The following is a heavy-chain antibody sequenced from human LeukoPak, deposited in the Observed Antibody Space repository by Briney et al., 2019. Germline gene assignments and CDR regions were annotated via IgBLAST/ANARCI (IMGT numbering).Heavy chain of an antibody. J-gene: IGHJ6*03. Sequence: GASVKVSCKASGYTFTGYYMHWVRQAPGQGLEWMGWINPNSGGTNYAQKFQGRVTMTRDTSISTAYMELSRLGSDDTAVYYCARSGLIPYYYYMDVWGKGTTVTVSS. CDR2: INPNSGGT. CDR1: GYTFTGYY. V-gene: IGHV1-2*02. D-gene: IGHD3-16*01. CDR3: ARSGLIPYYYYMDV.